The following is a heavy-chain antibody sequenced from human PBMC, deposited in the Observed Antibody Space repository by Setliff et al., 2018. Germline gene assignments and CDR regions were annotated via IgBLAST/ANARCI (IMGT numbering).Heavy chain of an antibody. CDR1: GYNFITFG. CDR3: ARLGGDYWAGYYYYYMDV. CDR2: ISPYNENT. V-gene: IGHV1-18*01. J-gene: IGHJ6*03. D-gene: IGHD4-17*01. Sequence: ASVKVSCKTSGYNFITFGISWVRQAPGQGPEWMGWISPYNENTNYAQKFQGRVTMTTDTSTSTVYMELSSLRSEDTAVYYCARLGGDYWAGYYYYYMDVWGKGTTVTVSS.